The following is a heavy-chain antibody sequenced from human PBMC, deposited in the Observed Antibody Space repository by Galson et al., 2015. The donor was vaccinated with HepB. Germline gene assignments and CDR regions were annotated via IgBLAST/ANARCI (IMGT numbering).Heavy chain of an antibody. Sequence: SLRLSCAASGFTFSDYAMSWVRQAPGKGLEWLSTISASGRNTYYADSVKGRFIISRDNSKNTLYLLMNSLRADDTAVYYCAKDQGGDDSDYWGQGTLVAVSS. V-gene: IGHV3-23*01. CDR2: ISASGRNT. D-gene: IGHD2-21*01. J-gene: IGHJ4*02. CDR1: GFTFSDYA. CDR3: AKDQGGDDSDY.